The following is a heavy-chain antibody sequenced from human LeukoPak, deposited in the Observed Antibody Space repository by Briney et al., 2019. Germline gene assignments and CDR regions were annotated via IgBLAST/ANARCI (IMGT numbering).Heavy chain of an antibody. CDR2: ITDSGGDT. V-gene: IGHV3-23*01. CDR3: AKGSRSSRPYYFDF. D-gene: IGHD6-6*01. CDR1: GFTFRIYA. J-gene: IGHJ4*02. Sequence: GGSLRLSCTASGFTFRIYAMGWVPQAPGKGLEWVSAITDSGGDTYHADSVKGRLTISRDNSKNTLYLQMDSLRVEDTAVYYCAKGSRSSRPYYFDFWGQGTLVTVSS.